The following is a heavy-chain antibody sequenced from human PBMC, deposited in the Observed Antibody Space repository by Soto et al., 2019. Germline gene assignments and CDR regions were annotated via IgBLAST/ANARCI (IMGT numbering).Heavy chain of an antibody. CDR1: GGTFSSYA. CDR2: IIPIFGTA. CDR3: AIDIAAAGTLPYYYGMDV. J-gene: IGHJ6*02. D-gene: IGHD6-13*01. Sequence: QVQLVQSGAEVKKPGSSVKVSCKASGGTFSSYAISWVRQAPGQGLEWLGGIIPIFGTANYAQKFQGRVTIPADDSTSTAYMELSSLRSEDTAVYYCAIDIAAAGTLPYYYGMDVWGQGTTVTVSS. V-gene: IGHV1-69*01.